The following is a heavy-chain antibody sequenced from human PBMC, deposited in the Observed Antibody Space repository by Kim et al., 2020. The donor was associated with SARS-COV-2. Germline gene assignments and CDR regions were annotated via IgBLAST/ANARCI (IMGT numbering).Heavy chain of an antibody. CDR1: GFTFSDHY. CDR2: ITSSGTTI. J-gene: IGHJ2*01. V-gene: IGHV3-11*01. D-gene: IGHD1-1*01. CDR3: ATGSTPRPCSFDL. Sequence: GGSLRLSCAASGFTFSDHYMGWFRQAPGKGLEWVSYITSSGTTIYYADSVKGRFTISRDNAKNSLDLQMNSLRAEDTAVYYCATGSTPRPCSFDLWGRGT.